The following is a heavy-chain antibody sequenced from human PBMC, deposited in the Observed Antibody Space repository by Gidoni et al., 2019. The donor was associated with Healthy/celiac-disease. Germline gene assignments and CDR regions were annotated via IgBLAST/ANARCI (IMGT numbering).Heavy chain of an antibody. CDR2: ITSSSSYI. D-gene: IGHD3-9*01. Sequence: EVQLVYPGGGLVKPGGSLTLSCVALGFTSNCCTMNWVRQAPGKGLEWVSSITSSSSYIYYADSVKGRFTISRDNAKNSRYLQMNSLRAEDTAVYYCASYDILTDSLDYWGQGTLVTVSS. J-gene: IGHJ4*02. CDR3: ASYDILTDSLDY. CDR1: GFTSNCCT. V-gene: IGHV3-21*01.